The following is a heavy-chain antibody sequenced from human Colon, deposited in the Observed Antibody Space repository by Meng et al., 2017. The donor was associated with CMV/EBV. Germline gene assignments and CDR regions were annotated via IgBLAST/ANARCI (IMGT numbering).Heavy chain of an antibody. J-gene: IGHJ4*02. V-gene: IGHV3-43*01. Sequence: GGSLRLSCAASGFTFDDYTMHWVRQAPGKGLEWVSLISWDGGSTYYADSVKGRFTISRDNSKNSLYLQMNSLRTEDTALYYCAKDIAYRCGGDCYSFDSRGQGTLVTVSS. D-gene: IGHD2-21*01. CDR3: AKDIAYRCGGDCYSFDS. CDR1: GFTFDDYT. CDR2: ISWDGGST.